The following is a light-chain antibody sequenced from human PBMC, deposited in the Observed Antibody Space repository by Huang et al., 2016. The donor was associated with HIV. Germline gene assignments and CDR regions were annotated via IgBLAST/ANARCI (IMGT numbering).Light chain of an antibody. CDR1: QSIGTY. CDR3: QQSYSALGLT. CDR2: VAS. V-gene: IGKV1-39*01. Sequence: DIQMTQSPSSLSASVGDRVTIACRASQSIGTYLNWYQQKPGKAPRLLIHVASSLQSGVPSRFSCSGSGTDFTLTISSLQPDDFATYYCQQSYSALGLTFGGGTKVEIK. J-gene: IGKJ4*01.